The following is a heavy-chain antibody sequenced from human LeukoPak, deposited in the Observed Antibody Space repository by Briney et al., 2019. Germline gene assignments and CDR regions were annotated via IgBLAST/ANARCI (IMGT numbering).Heavy chain of an antibody. V-gene: IGHV3-7*01. CDR1: GFTFSNYW. CDR2: IKEDGSGK. CDR3: VREGKWEMTTTTGSFDY. D-gene: IGHD5-24*01. J-gene: IGHJ4*02. Sequence: PGGSLRLPCAASGFTFSNYWMNWVRQAPEKGLEWVANIKEDGSGKYYVDSVKGRFTISRDNAENSLYLQMNSLRAEDTAVYYCVREGKWEMTTTTGSFDYWGQGTLVTVSS.